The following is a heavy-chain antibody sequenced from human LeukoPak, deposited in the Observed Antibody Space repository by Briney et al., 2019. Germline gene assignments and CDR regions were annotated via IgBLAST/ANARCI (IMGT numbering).Heavy chain of an antibody. J-gene: IGHJ4*02. CDR2: ISNSGIT. V-gene: IGHV4-59*01. CDR1: GGSISSYY. D-gene: IGHD3-22*01. Sequence: PSETLSLTCTVSGGSISSYYWSWIRQPPGKGLEWIGYISNSGITNYNPSLKSRVTISIDTSKNQFSLRLSSVTAADTAVYYCARASDYYDTSGYYRPFDYWGQGTLVTVSS. CDR3: ARASDYYDTSGYYRPFDY.